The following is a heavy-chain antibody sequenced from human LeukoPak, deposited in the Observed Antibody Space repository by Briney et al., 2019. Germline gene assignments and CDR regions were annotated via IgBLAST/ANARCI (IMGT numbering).Heavy chain of an antibody. J-gene: IGHJ3*02. V-gene: IGHV3-7*01. Sequence: PGGSLTLSCAASGFTFSNYWMNWVRQAPGRGLEWVANIKQDGGELYYVGSVKGRFTISRDSAKNSLHLQMNSLRAEDTAVYHCARGGSRFCSSCYSDAFDIWGQGTMVTVSS. CDR2: IKQDGGEL. D-gene: IGHD2-15*01. CDR1: GFTFSNYW. CDR3: ARGGSRFCSSCYSDAFDI.